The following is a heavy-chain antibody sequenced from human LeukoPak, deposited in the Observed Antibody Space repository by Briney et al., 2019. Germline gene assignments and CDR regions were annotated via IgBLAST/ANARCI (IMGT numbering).Heavy chain of an antibody. CDR2: IRSKAYGGTT. CDR3: TRDSSSSWYSGFDY. CDR1: GFTFGDYA. V-gene: IGHV3-49*03. Sequence: PGGSLRLSCTASGFTFGDYAISWFRQAPGKGLEWVGFIRSKAYGGTTEYAASVKGRFTISRDDSKSIAYLQMNSLKTEDTAVYYCTRDSSSSWYSGFDYWGQGTLVTVSS. J-gene: IGHJ4*02. D-gene: IGHD6-13*01.